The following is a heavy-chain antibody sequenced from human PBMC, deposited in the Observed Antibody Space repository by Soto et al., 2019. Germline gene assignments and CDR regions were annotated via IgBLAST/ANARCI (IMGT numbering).Heavy chain of an antibody. CDR1: GFTFSGSA. Sequence: PGGSLRLSCAASGFTFSGSAMHWVRQASGKGLEWVGRIRSKANSYATAYAASVKGRFTISRDDSKNTAYLQMNSLKTEDTAVYYCTRPGLLDYYYGMDVWGQGTTVTSP. CDR3: TRPGLLDYYYGMDV. V-gene: IGHV3-73*01. D-gene: IGHD2-21*01. CDR2: IRSKANSYAT. J-gene: IGHJ6*02.